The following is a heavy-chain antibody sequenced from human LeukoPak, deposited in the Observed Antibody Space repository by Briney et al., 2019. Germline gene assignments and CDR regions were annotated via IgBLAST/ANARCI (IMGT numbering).Heavy chain of an antibody. D-gene: IGHD5-24*01. CDR3: ARPSTVEMATITYFDY. Sequence: GESLKISCKGSGYSFTSYWIGWVRQMPGKGLEWMGIIYPGDSDTRYSPSFQGQVTISADKSISTAYLQWSSLKASDTAMYYCARPSTVEMATITYFDYWGQGTLVTVSP. V-gene: IGHV5-51*01. J-gene: IGHJ4*02. CDR2: IYPGDSDT. CDR1: GYSFTSYW.